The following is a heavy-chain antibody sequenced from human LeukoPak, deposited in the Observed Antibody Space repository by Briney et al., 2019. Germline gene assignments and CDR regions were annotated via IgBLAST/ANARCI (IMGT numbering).Heavy chain of an antibody. V-gene: IGHV3-23*01. D-gene: IGHD3-3*01. J-gene: IGHJ4*02. CDR2: ISGSCGST. Sequence: GGSLRLSCAASGFTFSSYAMSWVRQAPGKGLDWVSAISGSCGSTYYADSAKGRFTISRDNSKNTLYLQMNSLRAEDTAVYYCAKTSTYYDFWSGYQNVFDYWGQGTLVTVSS. CDR3: AKTSTYYDFWSGYQNVFDY. CDR1: GFTFSSYA.